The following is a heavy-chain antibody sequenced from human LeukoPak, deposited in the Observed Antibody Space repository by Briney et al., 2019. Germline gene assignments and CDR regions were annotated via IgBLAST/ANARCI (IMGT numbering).Heavy chain of an antibody. CDR2: IYSGGST. CDR1: GFTVSSNY. D-gene: IGHD1-7*01. J-gene: IGHJ6*03. CDR3: ARDLVGSTPGGYYCYMDV. V-gene: IGHV3-66*02. Sequence: GGSLRLSCAASGFTVSSNYMRWVRQAPGQGLEWVSVIYSGGSTYYPDSVKGRFTISRDNSKNTLYLQMNSLRAEDTAVYYCARDLVGSTPGGYYCYMDVWGKGTTVTVSS.